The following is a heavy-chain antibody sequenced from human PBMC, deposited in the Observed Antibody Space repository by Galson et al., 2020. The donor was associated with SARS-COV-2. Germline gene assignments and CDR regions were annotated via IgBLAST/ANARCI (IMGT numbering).Heavy chain of an antibody. Sequence: GGSLRLSCAASGFTFSSYGMHWVRQAPGKGLEWVAVIWYDGSNKYYADSVKGRFTISRDNSKNTLYLQMNSLRAEDTAVYYCAKGDYYDTLSLPGGDFDYWGQGTLVTVSS. CDR1: GFTFSSYG. CDR3: AKGDYYDTLSLPGGDFDY. CDR2: IWYDGSNK. V-gene: IGHV3-30*02. J-gene: IGHJ4*02. D-gene: IGHD3-22*01.